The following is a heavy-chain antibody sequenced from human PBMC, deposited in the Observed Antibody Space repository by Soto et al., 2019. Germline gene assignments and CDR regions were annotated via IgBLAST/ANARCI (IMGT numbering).Heavy chain of an antibody. CDR3: ARGVYGSGNYYTGPSAFDI. Sequence: QVQLEQSGAEVKKPGSSVKISCKASGGTLSDHGVSWLRQAPGQGLEWVGGTIPVFNTAKYAPKFQGRVTIAADKSTNIAYMALGSLRSHDTAFYYCARGVYGSGNYYTGPSAFDIWGQGTLVIVSS. CDR2: TIPVFNTA. V-gene: IGHV1-69*06. D-gene: IGHD3-10*01. CDR1: GGTLSDHG. J-gene: IGHJ3*02.